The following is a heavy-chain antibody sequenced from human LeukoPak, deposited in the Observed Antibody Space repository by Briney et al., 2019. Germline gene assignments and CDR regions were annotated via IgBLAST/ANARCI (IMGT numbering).Heavy chain of an antibody. V-gene: IGHV4-59*01. D-gene: IGHD1-1*01. J-gene: IGHJ2*01. Sequence: PSETLSLTCAVYGGSFSGYYWSWIRQPPGKGLEWIGYIYYSGSTNYNPSLKSRVTISVDTSKNQFSLKLSSVTAADTAVYYCARGERHWYFDLWGRGTLVTVSS. CDR1: GGSFSGYY. CDR3: ARGERHWYFDL. CDR2: IYYSGST.